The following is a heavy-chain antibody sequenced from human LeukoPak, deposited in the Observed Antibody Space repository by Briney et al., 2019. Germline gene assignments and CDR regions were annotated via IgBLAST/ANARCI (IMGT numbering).Heavy chain of an antibody. V-gene: IGHV4-59*01. CDR1: GGSISSYY. Sequence: SETLSLTCTVSGGSISSYYWSWIRQPPGKGLEWIGYIYYSGSTNYNPSLKSRVTISVDTSKNQFSLKLSSVTAADTAVHYCARAALGGYSYGYYFDYWGQGTLVTVSS. CDR2: IYYSGST. D-gene: IGHD5-18*01. CDR3: ARAALGGYSYGYYFDY. J-gene: IGHJ4*02.